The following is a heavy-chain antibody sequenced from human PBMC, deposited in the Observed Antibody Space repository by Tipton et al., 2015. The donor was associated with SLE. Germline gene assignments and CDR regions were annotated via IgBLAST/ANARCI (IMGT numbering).Heavy chain of an antibody. Sequence: TLSLTCTVSGDSISSSYSYYWGWIRQTPGKGLEWIGAVFYTGSTYYNPSLKSRVTMSVDTSKNQFSLRLTSVTAADTAVYYCARAITGSYAYDWGSYRYTGFDSWGQGTLVTVSS. D-gene: IGHD3-16*02. CDR1: GDSISSSYSYY. V-gene: IGHV4-39*07. J-gene: IGHJ4*02. CDR2: VFYTGST. CDR3: ARAITGSYAYDWGSYRYTGFDS.